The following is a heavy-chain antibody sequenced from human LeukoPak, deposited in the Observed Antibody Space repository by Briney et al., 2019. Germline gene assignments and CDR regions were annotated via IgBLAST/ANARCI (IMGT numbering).Heavy chain of an antibody. D-gene: IGHD2-2*01. CDR1: GDSISSYY. CDR2: IHTGGGT. J-gene: IGHJ4*02. V-gene: IGHV4-4*09. Sequence: PSETLSLTCTVSGDSISSYYWSWIRQPPGKGLEWIGYIHTGGGTSYIPSLKGRVTISIDTSKNQFSLKLSSVTAADSAVYYCARPTRLSTSPDRYYLDYWGQGTLVTVSS. CDR3: ARPTRLSTSPDRYYLDY.